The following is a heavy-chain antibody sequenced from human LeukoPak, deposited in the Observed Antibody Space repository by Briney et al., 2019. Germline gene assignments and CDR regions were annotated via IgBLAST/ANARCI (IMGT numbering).Heavy chain of an antibody. CDR3: ARDIASAGMDY. CDR2: ISSSSSYI. CDR1: GFTFSSYS. V-gene: IGHV3-21*01. J-gene: IGHJ6*02. Sequence: GGSLRLSCAASGFTFSSYSMNWVRQAPGKGLEWVSSISSSSSYIYYADSVRGRFTISRDNAKNSLYLQMNSLRAEDTAVYYCARDIASAGMDYWGQGTTVTVSS. D-gene: IGHD6-13*01.